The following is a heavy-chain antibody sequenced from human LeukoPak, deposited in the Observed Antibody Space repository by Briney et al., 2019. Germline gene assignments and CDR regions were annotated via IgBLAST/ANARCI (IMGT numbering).Heavy chain of an antibody. CDR3: ALRGAGGGIDY. CDR1: GGSISSYY. J-gene: IGHJ4*02. CDR2: IYYSGST. Sequence: SETLSLTCTVSGGSISSYYWSWIRQPPGKGLEWIGYIYYSGSTNYNPSLKSRVTISVDTPKNQFSLKLSSVTAADTAVYYCALRGAGGGIDYWGQGTLVTVSS. D-gene: IGHD3-16*01. V-gene: IGHV4-59*01.